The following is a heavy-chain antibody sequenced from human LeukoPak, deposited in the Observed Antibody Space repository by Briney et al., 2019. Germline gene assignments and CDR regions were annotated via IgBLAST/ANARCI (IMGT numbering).Heavy chain of an antibody. J-gene: IGHJ4*02. V-gene: IGHV1-69*06. CDR2: IIPIFGTA. CDR1: GGTFSRYA. Sequence: GASVKLSCKASGGTFSRYAISWVRQAPGQGLEWMGGIIPIFGTANYAQKFQGRVTITADKSTSTAYMELSSLRSDDTAVYYCARGPVAGFYYFDYWGQGTLVTVSS. CDR3: ARGPVAGFYYFDY. D-gene: IGHD6-19*01.